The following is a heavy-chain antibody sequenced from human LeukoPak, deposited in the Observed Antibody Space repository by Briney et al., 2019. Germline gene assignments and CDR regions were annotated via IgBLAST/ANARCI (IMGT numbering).Heavy chain of an antibody. D-gene: IGHD1-26*01. CDR2: IGTAGDT. Sequence: GGSLRLSCVASGFTFSSHDMHWVRQATGKGLEWVSGIGTAGDTYYPGSVKGRFIISRDNAKNSLYLQMNSLTAGDTAVYYCARERWEPLESMPYYYGLDVWGQGTTVTVSS. CDR1: GFTFSSHD. CDR3: ARERWEPLESMPYYYGLDV. J-gene: IGHJ6*02. V-gene: IGHV3-13*01.